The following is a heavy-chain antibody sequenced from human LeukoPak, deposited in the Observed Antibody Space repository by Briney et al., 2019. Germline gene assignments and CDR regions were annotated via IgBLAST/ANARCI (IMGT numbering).Heavy chain of an antibody. D-gene: IGHD3-10*01. CDR3: ARGRLLWFGELLRTTNPFDY. V-gene: IGHV1-8*02. CDR1: GNIFTAYY. J-gene: IGHJ4*02. Sequence: GASVKVSCKASGNIFTAYYIHWVRQATGQGLEWMGWMNPNSGNTGYAQKFQGRVTMTRNTSISTAYMELSSLRSEDTAVYYCARGRLLWFGELLRTTNPFDYWGQGTLVTVSS. CDR2: MNPNSGNT.